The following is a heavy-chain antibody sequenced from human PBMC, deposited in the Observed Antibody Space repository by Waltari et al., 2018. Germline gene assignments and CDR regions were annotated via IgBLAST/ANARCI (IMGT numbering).Heavy chain of an antibody. CDR1: GDSFPGYY. Sequence: QVQLVQSGAEVKKPGAAVKVSCEAAGDSFPGYYIHWVRQAPGQGLEWMGRISPTTYSTDYAEKFQGRITLTTDTSINTAYMELTGLTSDDTAIFFCARVDHRATNYYYGFDHWGQGTLVTVSS. CDR2: ISPTTYST. D-gene: IGHD3-22*01. J-gene: IGHJ4*02. CDR3: ARVDHRATNYYYGFDH. V-gene: IGHV1-2*06.